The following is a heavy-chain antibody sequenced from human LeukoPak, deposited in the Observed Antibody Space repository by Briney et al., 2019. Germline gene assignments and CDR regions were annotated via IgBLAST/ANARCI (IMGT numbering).Heavy chain of an antibody. V-gene: IGHV4-59*08. CDR3: ARYGSGIDL. D-gene: IGHD3-10*01. J-gene: IGHJ2*01. CDR2: IYYSGST. CDR1: GGSISGYY. Sequence: SETLSLTCTVSGGSISGYYWSWIRQPPGKRPEWIGYIYYSGSTNYNPSLKSRVTISVDTSKNQFSLKLRSVTAADTAVYYCARYGSGIDLWGRGTLVTVSS.